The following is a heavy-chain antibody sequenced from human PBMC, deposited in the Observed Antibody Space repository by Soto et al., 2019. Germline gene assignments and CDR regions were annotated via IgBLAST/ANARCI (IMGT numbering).Heavy chain of an antibody. CDR1: GGSFTDYF. CDR2: INDGGIT. V-gene: IGHV4-34*02. CDR3: APTPRLLVP. Sequence: QAQIQQSGARLLKPSETLSLTCSVSGGSFTDYFYSWIRLSPGRGLEWIGEINDGGITKYSPSLKSRATMSADKAKKQFSLRLTSVTAADTGVYYCAPTPRLLVPWGQGTPVVVSS. D-gene: IGHD2-8*02. J-gene: IGHJ1*01.